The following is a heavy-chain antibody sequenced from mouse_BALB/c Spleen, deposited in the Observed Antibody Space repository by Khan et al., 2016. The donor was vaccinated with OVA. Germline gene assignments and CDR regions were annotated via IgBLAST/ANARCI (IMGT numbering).Heavy chain of an antibody. Sequence: VQLQQSGPELVKPGASVKMSCKASGYTFTSYVMHWVKQKPGQGLEWIGYINPYNDGTKYNEKFKGKATLTSVKSSSTAYMELSSLTSEDSAVYYCARGNWDVGYAMDYWGQGTSVTVSS. CDR1: GYTFTSYV. CDR2: INPYNDGT. V-gene: IGHV1S136*01. CDR3: ARGNWDVGYAMDY. J-gene: IGHJ4*01. D-gene: IGHD4-1*01.